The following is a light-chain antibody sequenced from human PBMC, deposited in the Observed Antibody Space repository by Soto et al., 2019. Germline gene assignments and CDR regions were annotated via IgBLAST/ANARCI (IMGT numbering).Light chain of an antibody. CDR2: GAS. Sequence: EIVMTQSPATLSVSPGERATLSCRASQSVSSNLAWYQQKPGQAPRLIIYGASTRDTGIPARFSGSGSGTEFTLTISSLPAEDFAVYDFQQYNNLPPYTFGQGPKLELK. V-gene: IGKV3-15*01. CDR1: QSVSSN. CDR3: QQYNNLPPYT. J-gene: IGKJ2*01.